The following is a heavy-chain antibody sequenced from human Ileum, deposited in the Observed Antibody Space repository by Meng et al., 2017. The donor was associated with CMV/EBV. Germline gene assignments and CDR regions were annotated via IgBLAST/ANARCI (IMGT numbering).Heavy chain of an antibody. D-gene: IGHD6-13*01. CDR3: AKGLGSSWYDWFDP. CDR2: ISGSGGST. Sequence: ASGFTCSSYAMSWVRQAPGKGLEWVSAISGSGGSTYYADSVKGRFTISRDNSKNTLYLQMNSLRAEDTAVYHCAKGLGSSWYDWFDPWGQGTLVTVSS. V-gene: IGHV3-23*01. CDR1: GFTCSSYA. J-gene: IGHJ5*02.